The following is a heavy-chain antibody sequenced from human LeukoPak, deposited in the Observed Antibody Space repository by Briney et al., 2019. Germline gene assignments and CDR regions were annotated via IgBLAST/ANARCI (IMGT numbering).Heavy chain of an antibody. D-gene: IGHD5-18*01. CDR2: ISSSGSTI. J-gene: IGHJ4*02. Sequence: GGSLRLSCAASGFTFSDYYMSWLRQAPGKGLEWVSYISSSGSTIYYADSVKGRFTISRDNAKNSLYLQMNSLSAEDTAVYYCATGTYSYSHYFDYWGQGTLVTVSS. CDR1: GFTFSDYY. V-gene: IGHV3-11*01. CDR3: ATGTYSYSHYFDY.